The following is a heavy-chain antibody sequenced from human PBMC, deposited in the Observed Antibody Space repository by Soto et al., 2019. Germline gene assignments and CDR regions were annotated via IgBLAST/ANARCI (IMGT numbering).Heavy chain of an antibody. V-gene: IGHV4-34*01. D-gene: IGHD6-19*01. Sequence: SETLSLTCAVYGASSSGYSWSWIRQPPGKGLEWNGEINPSGSTNYNTTLKSRVTISVVTSEDQVSLKLSSVAAADTAVYCCARYAAGTSLDYWGQGTLVTVSS. CDR2: INPSGST. J-gene: IGHJ4*02. CDR1: GASSSGYS. CDR3: ARYAAGTSLDY.